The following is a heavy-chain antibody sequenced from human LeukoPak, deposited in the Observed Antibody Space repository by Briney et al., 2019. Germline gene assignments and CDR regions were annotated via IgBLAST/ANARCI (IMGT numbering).Heavy chain of an antibody. CDR1: GGSFSGYY. CDR3: ARGPAMVRGVNWFDP. J-gene: IGHJ5*02. D-gene: IGHD3-10*01. V-gene: IGHV4-34*01. Sequence: SETLSLTCAVYGGSFSGYYWSWIRQPPGKGLEWIGGINDSGSTNYNPSLKSRVTISVDTSKNQFSLKLSSVTAADTAVYYCARGPAMVRGVNWFDPWGQGTLVTVSS. CDR2: INDSGST.